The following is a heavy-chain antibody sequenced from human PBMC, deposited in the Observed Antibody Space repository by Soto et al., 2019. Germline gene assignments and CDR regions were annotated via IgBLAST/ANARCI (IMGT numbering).Heavy chain of an antibody. Sequence: PSETLSLTCSVSGGSVSSGSYYWSWIRQPPGKGLEWIGYVYYTGSTNYNPSLKSRITISVDTSKNQFSLKLSSVTAADTAVYYCARDVVYYYEMDVWGQGTTVTVSS. V-gene: IGHV4-61*01. CDR2: VYYTGST. CDR3: ARDVVYYYEMDV. CDR1: GGSVSSGSYY. D-gene: IGHD2-15*01. J-gene: IGHJ6*02.